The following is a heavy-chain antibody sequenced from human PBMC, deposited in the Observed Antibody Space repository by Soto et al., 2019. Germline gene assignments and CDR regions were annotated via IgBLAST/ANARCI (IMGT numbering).Heavy chain of an antibody. V-gene: IGHV1-18*01. CDR3: ASGYGNYYHRMDV. Sequence: SWKFACKASGYTFTSYGISWVRQAPGQGLEWMGSISAYNANTTPAQKLQGRVTMTTDTPTSTAYMELRTLRSDDTAVYYRASGYGNYYHRMDVWGQGTTVTVSS. CDR1: GYTFTSYG. CDR2: ISAYNANT. D-gene: IGHD5-12*01. J-gene: IGHJ6*02.